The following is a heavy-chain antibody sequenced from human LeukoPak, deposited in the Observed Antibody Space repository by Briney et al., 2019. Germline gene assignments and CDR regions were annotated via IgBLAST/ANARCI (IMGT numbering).Heavy chain of an antibody. CDR1: GGSISSSNW. CDR2: IYHSGST. CDR3: ARRKQGYYYYYYMDV. D-gene: IGHD6-13*01. Sequence: PSETLSLTCAVSGGSISSSNWWSWVRQPPGKGLEWIGEIYHSGSTNYNPSLKSRVTISVDKSKNQFSLKLSSVTAADTAVYYCARRKQGYYYYYYMDVWGKGITVTISS. J-gene: IGHJ6*03. V-gene: IGHV4-4*02.